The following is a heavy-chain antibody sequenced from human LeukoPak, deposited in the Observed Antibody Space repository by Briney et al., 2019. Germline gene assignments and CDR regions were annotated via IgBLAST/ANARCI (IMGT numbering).Heavy chain of an antibody. CDR2: IYTSGST. Sequence: SETLSLTCTVSGGSISSYYWTWIRQPAGKGLEWIGRIYTSGSTNYNPSLKSRVTMSVDTSKNQFSLKLSSVTAADTAVYYCARDHPMVRGVITYYYMDVWGKGTTVTVSS. V-gene: IGHV4-4*07. CDR3: ARDHPMVRGVITYYYMDV. J-gene: IGHJ6*03. D-gene: IGHD3-10*01. CDR1: GGSISSYY.